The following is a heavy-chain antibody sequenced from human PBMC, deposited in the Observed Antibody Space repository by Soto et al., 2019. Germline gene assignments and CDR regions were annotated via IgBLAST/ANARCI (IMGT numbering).Heavy chain of an antibody. Sequence: SETLTLTCTVSGGSITSSSYYWGWIRQPPGKGLEWIGSIYYSGSTYYNPSLKSRVTISVDTSKNQFSLKLSSVTAADTAVYYCATQEVGGSYVYTFDPWGQGTLVTVSS. CDR2: IYYSGST. CDR1: GGSITSSSYY. CDR3: ATQEVGGSYVYTFDP. V-gene: IGHV4-39*01. J-gene: IGHJ5*02. D-gene: IGHD1-26*01.